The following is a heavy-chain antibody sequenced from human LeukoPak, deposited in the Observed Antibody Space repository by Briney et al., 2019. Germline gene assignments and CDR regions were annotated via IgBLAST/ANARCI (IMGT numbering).Heavy chain of an antibody. J-gene: IGHJ4*02. CDR2: INPSGGST. CDR3: ARAKAAFGGVIDPFDY. Sequence: ASVKVSCKASGHTFTSYYMHWVRQAPGQGLEWMGIINPSGGSTTYAQKFQGRVTMTRDTSTSTVYVELSSLRSEDTAVYYCARAKAAFGGVIDPFDYWGQGSLVTVSS. D-gene: IGHD3-16*02. V-gene: IGHV1-46*01. CDR1: GHTFTSYY.